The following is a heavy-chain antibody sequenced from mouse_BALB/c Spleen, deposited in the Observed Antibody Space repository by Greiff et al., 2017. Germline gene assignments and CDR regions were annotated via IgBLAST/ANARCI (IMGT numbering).Heavy chain of an antibody. CDR3: ARGGYDYAMDY. D-gene: IGHD2-2*01. V-gene: IGHV5-12-2*01. J-gene: IGHJ4*01. CDR2: ISNGGGST. CDR1: GFTFSSYG. Sequence: EVMLVESGGDLVKPGGSLKLSCAASGFTFSSYGMSWVRQTPEKRLEWVAYISNGGGSTYYPDTVKGRFTISRDNAKNTLYLQMSSLKSEDTAMYYCARGGYDYAMDYWGQGTSVTVSS.